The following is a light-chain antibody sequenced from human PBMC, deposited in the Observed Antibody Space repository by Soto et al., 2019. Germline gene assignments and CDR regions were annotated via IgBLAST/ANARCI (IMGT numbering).Light chain of an antibody. CDR2: GAS. V-gene: IGKV3-20*01. Sequence: EIVLTQSPGTLSLFPGERATLSCRASQSISNNYLAWYQQKHGQAPRLLIYGASSMATGIPDRFSGSGSGTDVTLTISRLEPEELAVYFCQQHGDSPRTFGQGTKVEI. CDR3: QQHGDSPRT. J-gene: IGKJ1*01. CDR1: QSISNNY.